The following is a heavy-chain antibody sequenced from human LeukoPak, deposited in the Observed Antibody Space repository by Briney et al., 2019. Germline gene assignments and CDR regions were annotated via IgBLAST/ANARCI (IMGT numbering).Heavy chain of an antibody. CDR1: GFTFSSYG. CDR3: AAKSSGWSTAVALDI. V-gene: IGHV3-30*02. Sequence: GGSLRLSCAASGFTFSSYGMHWVRQAPGKGLEWVAFIRYDGSNKYYADSVKGRFTISRDNSKNTLYLQMNSLRAEDTAVYYCAAKSSGWSTAVALDIWGQGTMVTVSS. CDR2: IRYDGSNK. D-gene: IGHD6-19*01. J-gene: IGHJ3*02.